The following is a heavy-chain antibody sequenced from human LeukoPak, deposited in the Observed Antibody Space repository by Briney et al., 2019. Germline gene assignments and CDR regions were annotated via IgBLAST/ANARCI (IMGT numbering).Heavy chain of an antibody. D-gene: IGHD4-17*01. V-gene: IGHV4-59*01. J-gene: IGHJ4*02. CDR3: ARDRYGDYDFDY. CDR1: GGSISSYY. Sequence: SETLPLTCTVSGGSISSYYWSWIRQPPGKGLEWIGYIYYSGSTNYNPSLKSRVTISVDTSKNQFSLKLSSVTAADTAVYYCARDRYGDYDFDYWGQGTLVTVSS. CDR2: IYYSGST.